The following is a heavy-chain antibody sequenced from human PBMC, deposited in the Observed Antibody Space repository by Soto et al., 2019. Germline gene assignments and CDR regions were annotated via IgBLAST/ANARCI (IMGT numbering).Heavy chain of an antibody. D-gene: IGHD6-6*01. CDR3: ATRAGQLVSQDAFDI. V-gene: IGHV1-3*01. Sequence: ASVKVSCKASGYTFTSYAMHWVRQAPGQRLEWMGWINAGNGNTKYSQKFQGRVTITRDTSASTAYMELSSLRSEDTAVYYCATRAGQLVSQDAFDIWGKGTMVTVAS. CDR2: INAGNGNT. J-gene: IGHJ3*02. CDR1: GYTFTSYA.